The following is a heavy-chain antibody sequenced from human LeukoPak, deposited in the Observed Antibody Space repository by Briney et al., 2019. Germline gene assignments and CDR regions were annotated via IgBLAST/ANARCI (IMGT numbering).Heavy chain of an antibody. Sequence: GASVTVSFKASGYTFTNYAMNWVRQAPGQGLEWMGWIHPSTGNPTYTQGFTGRFVFSLGTSVSTTYLQISSLKAADTAAYYCARAYQRLGELSLRYCWGQATLVTVSS. V-gene: IGHV7-4-1*02. CDR3: ARAYQRLGELSLRYC. D-gene: IGHD3-16*02. CDR1: GYTFTNYA. J-gene: IGHJ4*02. CDR2: IHPSTGNP.